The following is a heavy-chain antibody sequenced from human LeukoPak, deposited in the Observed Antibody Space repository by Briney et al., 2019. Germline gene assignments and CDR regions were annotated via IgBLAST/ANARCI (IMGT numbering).Heavy chain of an antibody. D-gene: IGHD6-19*01. CDR1: GFTFSSYW. V-gene: IGHV3-74*01. CDR2: INSDGGST. Sequence: GGSLRLSCAASGFTFSSYWMHWVRQAPGKGLVWVSRINSDGGSTSYADSVKGRFTISRDNAKNTLYLQMNSLRAEDTAVYYCARVYSSGWYVVDYWGQGTLVTVSS. CDR3: ARVYSSGWYVVDY. J-gene: IGHJ4*02.